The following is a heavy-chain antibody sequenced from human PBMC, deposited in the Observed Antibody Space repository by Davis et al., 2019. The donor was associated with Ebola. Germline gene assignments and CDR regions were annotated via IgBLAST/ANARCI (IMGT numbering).Heavy chain of an antibody. CDR2: IYPSDSDT. J-gene: IGHJ6*02. CDR1: GYNFPSYW. CDR3: ARRVGSWYGDGMDV. Sequence: KVSCKTSGYNFPSYWIGWVRQMPGKGLEWMGIIYPSDSDTRYSPSFQGQVTISADKSISTAYLQWSSLKASDTAMYYCARRVGSWYGDGMDVWGQGTTVTVSS. D-gene: IGHD6-13*01. V-gene: IGHV5-51*01.